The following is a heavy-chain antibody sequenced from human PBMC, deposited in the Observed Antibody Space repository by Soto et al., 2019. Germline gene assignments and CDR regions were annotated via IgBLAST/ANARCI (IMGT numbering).Heavy chain of an antibody. D-gene: IGHD1-1*01. V-gene: IGHV1-8*01. CDR3: ARVGGNWNDDYFDY. J-gene: IGHJ4*02. CDR2: MNPNSGDT. CDR1: GYTFTNHD. Sequence: QVQLVQSGAEVKKPGASVKVSCKASGYTFTNHDINWVRQTTGQGLEWMGWMNPNSGDTGYAQNFQGRVTMTRDTSIRTAYMDLSNLRSDDTAVYYCARVGGNWNDDYFDYWGQGTLVTVSS.